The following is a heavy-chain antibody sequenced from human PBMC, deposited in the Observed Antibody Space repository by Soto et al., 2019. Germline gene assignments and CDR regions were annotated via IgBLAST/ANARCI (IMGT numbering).Heavy chain of an antibody. CDR1: GGSFSSFY. CDR2: VSHTGST. J-gene: IGHJ5*02. CDR3: GVYGPPNLFFYYFFAP. V-gene: IGHV4-34*01. Sequence: SETLSLTCAVYGGSFSSFYWTWVRQPPGKGPEWIGEVSHTGSTNYNPSLKSRVTISIDTSKIQFSLKLTSVTAADTAVYYCGVYGPPNLFFYYFFAPWGKEPRFTVSS. D-gene: IGHD3-10*01.